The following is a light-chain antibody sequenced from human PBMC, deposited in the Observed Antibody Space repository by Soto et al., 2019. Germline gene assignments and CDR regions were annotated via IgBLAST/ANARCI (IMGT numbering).Light chain of an antibody. V-gene: IGLV1-40*01. Sequence: QSVLTQPPSVSGAPGQRVTISCTGSSSNIGAGYDVHWYQQLPGTAPKLLIYGNSNRPSGVPDRFSGSKSGTSASLAITGLQAEDEADYYCQSYDSSLRVSVVVGGTKLTVL. CDR3: QSYDSSLRVSV. CDR2: GNS. J-gene: IGLJ2*01. CDR1: SSNIGAGYD.